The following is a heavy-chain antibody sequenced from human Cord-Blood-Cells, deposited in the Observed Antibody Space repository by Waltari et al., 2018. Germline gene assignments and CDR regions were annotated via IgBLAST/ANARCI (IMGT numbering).Heavy chain of an antibody. J-gene: IGHJ4*02. Sequence: EVQLVESGGGLVQPGRSLRLSCAASGFTFDDYAMHWFRQAPGKGREWVSGISWNSGSIGYADSVKCRFTISRDNAKNSLYLQMNSLRAEDTALYYCASLGGEDDYWGQGTLVTVSS. CDR3: ASLGGEDDY. CDR1: GFTFDDYA. CDR2: ISWNSGSI. D-gene: IGHD1-26*01. V-gene: IGHV3-9*01.